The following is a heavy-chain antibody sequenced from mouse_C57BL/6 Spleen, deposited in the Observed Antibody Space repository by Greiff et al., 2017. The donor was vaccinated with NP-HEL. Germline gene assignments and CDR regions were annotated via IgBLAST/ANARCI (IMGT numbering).Heavy chain of an antibody. CDR1: GYTFTDYN. Sequence: EVQLQQSGPELVKPGASVKMSCKASGYTFTDYNMHWVKQSHGKSLEWIGYINPNNGGTSYNQKFKGKATLTVNKSSSTAYMELRSLTSEDSAVYYCARGGYDYLWFAYWGQGTLVTVSA. J-gene: IGHJ3*01. D-gene: IGHD2-4*01. CDR2: INPNNGGT. CDR3: ARGGYDYLWFAY. V-gene: IGHV1-22*01.